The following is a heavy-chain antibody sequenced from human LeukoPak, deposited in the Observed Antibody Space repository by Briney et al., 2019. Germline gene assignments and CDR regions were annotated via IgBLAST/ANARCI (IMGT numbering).Heavy chain of an antibody. CDR2: INHSGST. CDR3: ARNLRRWLLHY. V-gene: IGHV4-34*01. J-gene: IGHJ4*02. D-gene: IGHD3-22*01. Sequence: PSETLSLTCAVYGGSFSGYYWSWIRQPPGKGLEWIGEINHSGSTNYNPSLKSRVTISVDTSKNQFSLKLSSVTAADTAVYYCARNLRRWLLHYWGQGTLVTVSS. CDR1: GGSFSGYY.